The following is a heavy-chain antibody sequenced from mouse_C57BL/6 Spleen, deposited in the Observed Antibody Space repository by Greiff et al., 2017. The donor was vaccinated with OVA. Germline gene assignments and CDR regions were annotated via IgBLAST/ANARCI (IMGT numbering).Heavy chain of an antibody. D-gene: IGHD1-1*01. CDR3: ARDSNYYGSSHDY. J-gene: IGHJ2*01. CDR2: ISDGGSYT. Sequence: EVKLVESGGGLVKPGGSLKLSCAASGFTFSSYAMSWVRQTPEKRLEWVATISDGGSYTYYPDNVKGRFTISRDNAKNNLYLQMSHLKSEDTAMYYCARDSNYYGSSHDYWGQGTTLTVSS. V-gene: IGHV5-4*01. CDR1: GFTFSSYA.